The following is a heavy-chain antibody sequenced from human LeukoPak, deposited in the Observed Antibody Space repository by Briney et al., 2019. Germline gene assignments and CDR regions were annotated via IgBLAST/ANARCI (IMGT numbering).Heavy chain of an antibody. J-gene: IGHJ4*02. CDR1: GFTFSSYA. D-gene: IGHD2-15*01. CDR3: AKATCSGGSCYGPFDY. V-gene: IGHV3-23*01. Sequence: PGGSLRLSCAASGFTFSSYAMSWVRQAPGKGLEWVSAISGSGGSTYYADSVKGRFTISRDNSKNTLYLQMNSLRAEDTAVYYCAKATCSGGSCYGPFDYWGQGTLVTVSS. CDR2: ISGSGGST.